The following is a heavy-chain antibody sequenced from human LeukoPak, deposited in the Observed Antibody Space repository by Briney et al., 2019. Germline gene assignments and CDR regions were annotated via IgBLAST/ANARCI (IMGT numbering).Heavy chain of an antibody. CDR2: IKEDGSEK. J-gene: IGHJ4*02. CDR3: VREYSGYAFDY. V-gene: IGHV3-7*04. Sequence: GGSLRLSCAASGFTFSSYCMSWVRRAPGKGLEWVGKIKEDGSEKYYVDSVKGRFTISRDNAKKSLYLELNSLRAKDTAVYYCVREYSGYAFDYWGQGTLVTVSS. CDR1: GFTFSSYC. D-gene: IGHD5-12*01.